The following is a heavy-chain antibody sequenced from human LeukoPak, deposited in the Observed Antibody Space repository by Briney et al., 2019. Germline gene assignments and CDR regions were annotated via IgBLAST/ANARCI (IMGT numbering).Heavy chain of an antibody. Sequence: SETLSLTCTVSGGSISSSSYYWGWIRQPPGKGLEWIGTIYHSGSTYYNPSLKSRVTISVDTSKNQFSLNLTSLTAADTAVYYCARDRKYYYHMDVWGKGTTVTVSS. CDR3: ARDRKYYYHMDV. CDR1: GGSISSSSYY. D-gene: IGHD1-14*01. V-gene: IGHV4-39*07. J-gene: IGHJ6*03. CDR2: IYHSGST.